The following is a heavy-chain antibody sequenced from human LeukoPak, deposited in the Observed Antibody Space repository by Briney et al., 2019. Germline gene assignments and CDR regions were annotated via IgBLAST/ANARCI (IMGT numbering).Heavy chain of an antibody. V-gene: IGHV3-21*01. J-gene: IGHJ4*02. CDR1: GFTLSSYS. Sequence: GGSLRLSCAGSGFTLSSYSMDWVRQAPGKGLEWVSSISSSSSYIYYADSVKGRFTISRDNAKNSLYLQMNSLRVEDTAVYYCARVGAMSSSWLLHWGQGTLVIVSS. CDR2: ISSSSSYI. CDR3: ARVGAMSSSWLLH. D-gene: IGHD6-13*01.